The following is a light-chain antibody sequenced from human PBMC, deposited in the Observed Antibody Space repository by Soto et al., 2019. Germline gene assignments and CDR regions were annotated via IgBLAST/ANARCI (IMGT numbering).Light chain of an antibody. CDR1: QDITNY. V-gene: IGKV1-33*01. Sequence: DIQMTQSPSSLSASVGDRVTITCQASQDITNYLHWFQQKPGKAPKLLFYDASNLETGVPSGFSRSGSGTDFTFTISSLQPEDIATYYCQQYDNLPLTFGGGTKVDIK. CDR2: DAS. J-gene: IGKJ4*01. CDR3: QQYDNLPLT.